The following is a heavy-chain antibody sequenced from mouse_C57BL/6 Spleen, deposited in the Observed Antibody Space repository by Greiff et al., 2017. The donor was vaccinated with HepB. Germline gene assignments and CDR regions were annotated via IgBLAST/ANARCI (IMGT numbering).Heavy chain of an antibody. J-gene: IGHJ1*03. D-gene: IGHD1-1*01. Sequence: EVQLQQSGPELVKPGASVKISCKASGYTFTDYYMNWVKQSHGKSLEWIGDINPNNGGTSYNQKFKGKATLTVDKSSSTAYMELRSLTSEDSAVYYCESDYYGSDWYFDVWGTGTTVTVSS. CDR3: ESDYYGSDWYFDV. CDR1: GYTFTDYY. V-gene: IGHV1-26*01. CDR2: INPNNGGT.